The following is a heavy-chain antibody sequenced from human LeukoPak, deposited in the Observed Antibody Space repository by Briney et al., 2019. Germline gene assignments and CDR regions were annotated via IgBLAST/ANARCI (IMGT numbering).Heavy chain of an antibody. CDR2: IYNSRNT. CDR3: AGGTHFFDY. Sequence: PSETLSLPCPVSGDPPSSRTFYWAWIPQSTGKGLEWIGSIYNSRNTHYSPSFKSRVTISMDTSRNHFSLKLTSVSATDTAVYYCAGGTHFFDYWGQGTLVTVSS. V-gene: IGHV4-39*02. CDR1: GDPPSSRTFY. J-gene: IGHJ4*02. D-gene: IGHD3/OR15-3a*01.